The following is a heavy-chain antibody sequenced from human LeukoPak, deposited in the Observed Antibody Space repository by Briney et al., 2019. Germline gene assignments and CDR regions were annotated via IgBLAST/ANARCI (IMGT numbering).Heavy chain of an antibody. J-gene: IGHJ4*02. CDR1: VFTFSSYA. D-gene: IGHD6-19*01. Sequence: GSLRLSCAASVFTFSSYAMSWVLQAPGKGLEWVSAISGSGGSTYYADSVKGRFTISRDNSKNTLYLQMNSLRAEDTAVYYCADSSGWYFDYWGQGTLVTVSS. V-gene: IGHV3-23*01. CDR3: ADSSGWYFDY. CDR2: ISGSGGST.